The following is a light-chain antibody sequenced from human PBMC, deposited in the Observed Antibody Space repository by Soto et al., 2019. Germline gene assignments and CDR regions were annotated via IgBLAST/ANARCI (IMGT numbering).Light chain of an antibody. J-gene: IGKJ1*01. CDR2: DAS. V-gene: IGKV1-5*01. Sequence: DIPMTQSPSTLSASVGDRVTITCRASQSISNRLAWYQQKPGKAPKVLIYDASRLESGVPSRFSGSGSGTEFILTISRLQPDDFASYCCQHYGGMWTFGQGTKVEMK. CDR1: QSISNR. CDR3: QHYGGMWT.